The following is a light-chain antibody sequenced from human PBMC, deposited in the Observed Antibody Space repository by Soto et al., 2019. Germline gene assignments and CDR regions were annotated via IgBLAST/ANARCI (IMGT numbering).Light chain of an antibody. Sequence: DIVMTQSPDSLAVSLGERATINCKSSQSVLYSSNNKNYLAWYQQKPGQPPKLLIYWASTRESGVPDRFSGRGSGTDFTLTISSLQAEDVAVYYCQKYYSTPTFGGGTKVEIK. CDR3: QKYYSTPT. CDR1: QSVLYSSNNKNY. V-gene: IGKV4-1*01. J-gene: IGKJ4*01. CDR2: WAS.